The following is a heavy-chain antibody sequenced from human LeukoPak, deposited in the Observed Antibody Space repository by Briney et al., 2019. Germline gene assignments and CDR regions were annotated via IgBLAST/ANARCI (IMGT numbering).Heavy chain of an antibody. Sequence: PSRTLSLTCTFSGGSISSGGYYWSWIRQHPGKGLKWIGYIYYSGSTYYNPSLKSRVTISVDTSKNQFSLKLRSVTAADTVVYYCARDAVGTGYGMDVWGQGTTVTVSS. CDR1: GGSISSGGYY. V-gene: IGHV4-31*03. CDR2: IYYSGST. D-gene: IGHD2-2*03. J-gene: IGHJ6*02. CDR3: ARDAVGTGYGMDV.